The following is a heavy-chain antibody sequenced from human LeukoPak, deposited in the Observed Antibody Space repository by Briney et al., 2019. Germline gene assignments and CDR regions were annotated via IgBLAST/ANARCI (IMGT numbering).Heavy chain of an antibody. V-gene: IGHV4-59*08. CDR3: ARNGYYGRYVDC. CDR1: GGSISSYY. Sequence: PSETLSFTCTVSGGSISSYYWSWIRQPPGKGLEWIGYIYYSGSTYYNPSLKSRVTISVDTSKNQFSLKLSSVTAADTAVYYCARNGYYGRYVDCWGQGTLVTVSS. D-gene: IGHD3-10*01. J-gene: IGHJ4*02. CDR2: IYYSGST.